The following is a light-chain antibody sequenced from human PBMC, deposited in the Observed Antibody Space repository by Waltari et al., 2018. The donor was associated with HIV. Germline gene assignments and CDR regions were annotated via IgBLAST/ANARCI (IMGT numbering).Light chain of an antibody. Sequence: NFMLTQPHSVSESPGKRVTISCTRSSGSIASNYVQWYQQRPGTAPTTVIYEDNQRPSGVPDRFSGSIDSSSNSASLTISGLKTEDEADYYCQSYDSSNQRVFGGGTKLTVL. V-gene: IGLV6-57*03. CDR2: EDN. CDR1: SGSIASNY. CDR3: QSYDSSNQRV. J-gene: IGLJ3*02.